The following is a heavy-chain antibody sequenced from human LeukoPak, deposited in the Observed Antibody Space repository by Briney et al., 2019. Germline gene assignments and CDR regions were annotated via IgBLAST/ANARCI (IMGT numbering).Heavy chain of an antibody. CDR2: INPSGGST. Sequence: ASVKVSCKASGYTFTSYYMHWVRQAPGQGLEWMGIINPSGGSTSYAQKFQGRVTMTRDTSTSTVYKELSSLRSEDTAVYYCARDYYDSSGYYYVRYFDLWGRGTLVTVSS. CDR3: ARDYYDSSGYYYVRYFDL. V-gene: IGHV1-46*01. J-gene: IGHJ2*01. D-gene: IGHD3-22*01. CDR1: GYTFTSYY.